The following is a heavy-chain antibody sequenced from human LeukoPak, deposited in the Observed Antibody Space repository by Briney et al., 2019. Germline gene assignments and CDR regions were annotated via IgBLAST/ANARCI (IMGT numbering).Heavy chain of an antibody. CDR2: FYYDGST. CDR1: GASITQHY. V-gene: IGHV4-59*11. J-gene: IGHJ3*02. D-gene: IGHD3-10*01. CDR3: TRGITGHYRSLGSFAFDI. Sequence: SETLSLTCSVSGASITQHYWSWIRQPPGKGLEYIGYFYYDGSTNYTPSVRSRVTILVDTSKNQFTLNLRSVTAADTAKYYCTRGITGHYRSLGSFAFDIWGQGTMVAVSS.